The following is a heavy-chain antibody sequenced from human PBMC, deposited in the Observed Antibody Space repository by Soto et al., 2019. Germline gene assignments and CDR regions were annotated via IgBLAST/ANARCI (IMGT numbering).Heavy chain of an antibody. D-gene: IGHD3-16*01. Sequence: QVQLVQSGAEVKKPGSSVKVSCKASGGTFSSYAINWVRQAPGQGLEWMGGIIPIFATADYAQKFQGRVTITADESTSTASMERSSLRSEDTAVYYCAQCLLGVNYYYGMDVWGQGTTVTVSS. CDR2: IIPIFATA. J-gene: IGHJ6*02. V-gene: IGHV1-69*12. CDR1: GGTFSSYA. CDR3: AQCLLGVNYYYGMDV.